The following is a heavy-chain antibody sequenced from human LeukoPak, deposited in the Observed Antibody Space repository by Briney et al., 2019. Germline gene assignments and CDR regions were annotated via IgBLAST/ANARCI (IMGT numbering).Heavy chain of an antibody. J-gene: IGHJ4*02. V-gene: IGHV3-64*01. D-gene: IGHD5-24*01. CDR3: ARGPVEMATMWEFAGSSFDY. CDR2: ISSNGGST. Sequence: PGGSLRLSCAASGCTFSSYAMHWVRQAPGKGLEYVSAISSNGGSTYYANSVKGRFTISRDNSKNTLYLQMGSLRAEDMAVYYCARGPVEMATMWEFAGSSFDYWGQGTLVTVSS. CDR1: GCTFSSYA.